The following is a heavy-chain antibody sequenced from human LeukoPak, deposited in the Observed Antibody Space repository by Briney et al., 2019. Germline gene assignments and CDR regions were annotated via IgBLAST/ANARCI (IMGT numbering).Heavy chain of an antibody. V-gene: IGHV4-61*02. CDR1: GGSISSGSYY. CDR2: IYTSGST. CDR3: ARGVYDFWSGYPTWAGDYYYYYMDV. J-gene: IGHJ6*03. D-gene: IGHD3-3*01. Sequence: SETLSLTCTVSGGSISSGSYYWSWIRQPAWKGLEWVGRIYTSGSTNYNPSLKNRVTISVDTSKNQFSLKLSSVTAADTAVYYCARGVYDFWSGYPTWAGDYYYYYMDVWGKGTTVTVSS.